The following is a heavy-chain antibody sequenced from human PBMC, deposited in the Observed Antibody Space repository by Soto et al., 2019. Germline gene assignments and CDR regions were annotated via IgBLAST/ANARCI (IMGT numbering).Heavy chain of an antibody. D-gene: IGHD3-10*01. Sequence: QVQLQESGPGLVKPSETLSLTCTVSGGSVSSGSYYWSWIRQPPGKGLEWIGYIYYSGSTNYNPSLKSRVTISVDTSKNQFSLKLSSVTAADTAVYYCARVTMVRGVLYGMDVWGQGTTVTVSS. CDR3: ARVTMVRGVLYGMDV. J-gene: IGHJ6*02. CDR1: GGSVSSGSYY. CDR2: IYYSGST. V-gene: IGHV4-61*01.